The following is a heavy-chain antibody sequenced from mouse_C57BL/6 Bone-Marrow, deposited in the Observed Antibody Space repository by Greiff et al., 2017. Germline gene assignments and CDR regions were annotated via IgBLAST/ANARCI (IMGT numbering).Heavy chain of an antibody. J-gene: IGHJ1*03. CDR1: GFTFSDFY. Sequence: EVNVVESGGGLVQSGRSLRLSCATSGFTFSDFYMEWVRQAPGKGLEWIAASRNKANDYTTEYSASVKGRFIVSRDTSQSILYLQMNALRAEDTAIYYCARDAGVYPFDVWGTGTTVTVSS. V-gene: IGHV7-1*01. CDR3: ARDAGVYPFDV. CDR2: SRNKANDYTT. D-gene: IGHD1-1*01.